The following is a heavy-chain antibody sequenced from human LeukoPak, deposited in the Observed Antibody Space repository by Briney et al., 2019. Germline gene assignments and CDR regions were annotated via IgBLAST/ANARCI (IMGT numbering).Heavy chain of an antibody. CDR2: ISAFNGNT. CDR3: ARDCDPGDYYYYGMDV. D-gene: IGHD2-21*01. V-gene: IGHV1-18*01. Sequence: ASVKVSCKASGYTFTSYGISWVRQAPGQGLEWMGWISAFNGNTNYAQKLQGRVTMTTDTSTSTAYMELRSLRSDDTAVYYCARDCDPGDYYYYGMDVWGQGTTVTVSS. J-gene: IGHJ6*02. CDR1: GYTFTSYG.